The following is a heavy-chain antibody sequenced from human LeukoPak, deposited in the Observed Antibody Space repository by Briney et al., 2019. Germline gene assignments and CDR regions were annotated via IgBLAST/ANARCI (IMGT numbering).Heavy chain of an antibody. CDR1: GESFNDYY. D-gene: IGHD2-2*01. CDR2: INHRGRT. J-gene: IGHJ3*02. V-gene: IGHV4-34*01. CDR3: ARRKYQLLSGAFDI. Sequence: SETLSLTCAVYGESFNDYYWSWTRQPPGKGLEWIGEINHRGRTNYNPSLKSRVTISVDTSKNQFSLKLSSVTAADTAVYYCARRKYQLLSGAFDIWGQGTMVTVSS.